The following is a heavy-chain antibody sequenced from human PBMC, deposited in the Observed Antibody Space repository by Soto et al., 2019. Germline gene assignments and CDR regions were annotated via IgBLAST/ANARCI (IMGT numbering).Heavy chain of an antibody. CDR2: IKSKTDGGTT. Sequence: EVQLVESGGGLVKPGGSLRLSCAASGFTFSNAWMNWVRQAPGKGLEWIGRIKSKTDGGTTDYAAPVKGRFTISREDSKNTLYLQMNSLKTEDTAVYYCATEGGYDSVWYWGQGTLVTVSS. CDR3: ATEGGYDSVWY. J-gene: IGHJ4*02. V-gene: IGHV3-15*01. CDR1: GFTFSNAW. D-gene: IGHD5-12*01.